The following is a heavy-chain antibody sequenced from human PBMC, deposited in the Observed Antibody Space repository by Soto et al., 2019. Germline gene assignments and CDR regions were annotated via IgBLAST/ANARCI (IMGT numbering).Heavy chain of an antibody. D-gene: IGHD2-15*01. CDR1: GGSISSGDYY. CDR3: ARVLVYCSGGSCYSWFDP. CDR2: IYYSGST. V-gene: IGHV4-30-4*01. Sequence: SETLSLTCTVSGGSISSGDYYWSWIRQPPGRGLEWIGYIYYSGSTYYNPSLKSRVTISVDTSKNQFSLKLSSVTAADTAVYYCARVLVYCSGGSCYSWFDPWGQGTLVTVSS. J-gene: IGHJ5*02.